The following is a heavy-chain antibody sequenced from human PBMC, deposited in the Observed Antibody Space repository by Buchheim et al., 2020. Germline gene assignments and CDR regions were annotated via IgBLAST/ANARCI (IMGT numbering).Heavy chain of an antibody. CDR1: GFTFSTYV. J-gene: IGHJ4*02. CDR3: ARDGHYDSSGYYFDY. CDR2: ISNDGSNK. V-gene: IGHV3-30-3*01. Sequence: QVQLVESGGGVVQPGGSLRLSCAASGFTFSTYVIYWVRQAPGKGLEWLAVISNDGSNKYYADSVKGRFTISRDNSKNTLYLQMNSLRAEDTAIYYCARDGHYDSSGYYFDYWGQGTL. D-gene: IGHD3-22*01.